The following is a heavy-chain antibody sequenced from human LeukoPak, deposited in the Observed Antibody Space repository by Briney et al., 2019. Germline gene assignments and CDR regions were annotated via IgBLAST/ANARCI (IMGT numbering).Heavy chain of an antibody. CDR2: IYYSGST. J-gene: IGHJ4*02. D-gene: IGHD3-22*01. CDR3: ASLRRGYSLYYFDY. CDR1: GGSINTSYY. V-gene: IGHV4-39*01. Sequence: SETLSLTCTVSGGSINTSYYWGWIRQPPGKGLEWIGSIYYSGSTYYNPSPKSRVTISVDTSKNQFSLKLSSVTAADTAVYYCASLRRGYSLYYFDYWGQGTLVTVSS.